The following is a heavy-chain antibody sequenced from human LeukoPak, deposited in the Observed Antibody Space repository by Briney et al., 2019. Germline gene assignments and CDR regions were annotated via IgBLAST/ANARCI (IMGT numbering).Heavy chain of an antibody. J-gene: IGHJ5*02. CDR3: ARESRYFDWVNWFDP. CDR2: ISAYNGNT. CDR1: GYTFTSYG. D-gene: IGHD3-9*01. V-gene: IGHV1-18*01. Sequence: ASVKVSCEASGYTFTSYGISWVRQAPGQGLEWMGWISAYNGNTNYAQKLQGRVTMTRDTSTSTVYMELSSLRSEDTAVYYCARESRYFDWVNWFDPWGQGTLVTVSS.